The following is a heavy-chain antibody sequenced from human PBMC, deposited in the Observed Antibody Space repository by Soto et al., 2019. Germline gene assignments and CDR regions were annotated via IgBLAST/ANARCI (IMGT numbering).Heavy chain of an antibody. J-gene: IGHJ3*02. V-gene: IGHV1-18*01. CDR3: ARYRTPNWASDAFYI. Sequence: ASVKVSCKASGYTFISYGLSWVRQAPGQGLEWMGWISAFNAYTNYAQKFQGRVTMTTDTSTSTVYMELRSLRSDDTAVYYCARYRTPNWASDAFYIWGQGTMVTGSS. CDR2: ISAFNAYT. CDR1: GYTFISYG. D-gene: IGHD7-27*01.